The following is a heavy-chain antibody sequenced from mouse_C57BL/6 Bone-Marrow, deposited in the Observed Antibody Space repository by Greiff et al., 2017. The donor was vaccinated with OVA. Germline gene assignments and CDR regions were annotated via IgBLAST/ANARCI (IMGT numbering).Heavy chain of an antibody. CDR3: ARRYFDV. CDR2: IKPGSGGT. J-gene: IGHJ1*03. CDR1: GYAFTNYL. Sequence: QVQLQQSGAELVRPGTSVKVSCKASGYAFTNYLIAWVKQRPGQGLEWIGVIKPGSGGTKYNEQLKGKATLTADKASSTAYMQLSSLTAEDSAVYCCARRYFDVWGTGTTVTVSA. V-gene: IGHV1-54*01.